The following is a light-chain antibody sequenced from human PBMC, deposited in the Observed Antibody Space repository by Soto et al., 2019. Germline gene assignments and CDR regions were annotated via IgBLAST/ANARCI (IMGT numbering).Light chain of an antibody. CDR2: GAS. CDR3: QQYGSSPGIT. CDR1: QSVSSSY. V-gene: IGKV3-20*01. Sequence: EIVLTQSPGTLSLSPGERATLSCRASQSVSSSYLAWYQQKPGQAPRLLIYGASSRATGIPDRFSGSGSGTDFTLTISRLEPEDFAVYYCQQYGSSPGITFAQGTRLAIK. J-gene: IGKJ5*01.